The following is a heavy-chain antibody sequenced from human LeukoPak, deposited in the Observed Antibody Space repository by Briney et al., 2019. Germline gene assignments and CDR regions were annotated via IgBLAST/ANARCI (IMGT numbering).Heavy chain of an antibody. V-gene: IGHV3-11*04. CDR1: GFTFSDYY. D-gene: IGHD6-13*01. Sequence: GGSLRLSCAASGFTFSDYYMTWIRQAPGKGLEWVSYISNTGSTIYYADSVKGRFTISRDNTKNTLYLQMNSLRAEDTAVYYCAIRQQLANDAFDIWGQGTMVTVSS. CDR3: AIRQQLANDAFDI. CDR2: ISNTGSTI. J-gene: IGHJ3*02.